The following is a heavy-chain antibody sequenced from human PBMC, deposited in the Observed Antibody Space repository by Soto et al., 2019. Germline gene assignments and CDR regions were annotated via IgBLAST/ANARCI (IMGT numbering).Heavy chain of an antibody. CDR2: IIPIFGTA. J-gene: IGHJ4*02. CDR1: GGTFSSYA. V-gene: IGHV1-69*13. Sequence: GGSVKVSCKASGGTFSSYAISWVRQAPGQGLEWMGGIIPIFGTANYAQKFQGRVTITADESTSTAYMELSSLRSEDTAVYYCASSPDYYDSSGYYYEGFDYWGQGTLVTVSS. D-gene: IGHD3-22*01. CDR3: ASSPDYYDSSGYYYEGFDY.